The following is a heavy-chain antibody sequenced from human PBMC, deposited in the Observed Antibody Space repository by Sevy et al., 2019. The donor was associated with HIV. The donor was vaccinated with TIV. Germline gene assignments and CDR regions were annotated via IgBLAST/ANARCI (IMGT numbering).Heavy chain of an antibody. CDR2: ISGSGSYI. J-gene: IGHJ4*02. V-gene: IGHV3-21*01. CDR3: VREAANVRYFDY. D-gene: IGHD3-10*02. Sequence: SGCLRLSCAASGFAFSTYSMNWVRQAPGKGLEWVSSISGSGSYIYYADSVQGRVAISRDNAKSSLYLQMNSLRAEDTAVYHCVREAANVRYFDYWGQGTLVTVSS. CDR1: GFAFSTYS.